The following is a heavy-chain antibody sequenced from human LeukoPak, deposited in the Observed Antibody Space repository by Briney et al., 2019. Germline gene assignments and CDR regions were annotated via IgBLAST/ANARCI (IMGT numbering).Heavy chain of an antibody. CDR3: ARDTYSRLDY. J-gene: IGHJ4*02. V-gene: IGHV3-30*03. D-gene: IGHD6-13*01. Sequence: PGGSLRLSCAASGFTFNNYGMHWVRQAPGKGLEWVAIISYDGSNTYYADSVKGRFTISRDNAKNSLYLQMNSLRVEDTAVYYCARDTYSRLDYWGQGTLVTVSS. CDR1: GFTFNNYG. CDR2: ISYDGSNT.